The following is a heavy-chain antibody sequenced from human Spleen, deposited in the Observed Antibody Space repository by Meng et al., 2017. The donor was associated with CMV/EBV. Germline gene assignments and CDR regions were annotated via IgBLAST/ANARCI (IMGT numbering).Heavy chain of an antibody. D-gene: IGHD2-15*01. V-gene: IGHV3-23*01. J-gene: IGHJ6*02. Sequence: GESLKISCAASGFTFSSYAMSWVRQAPGKGLEWVSAISGSGGSTYYADSVKGRFTISRDNSKNTLYLQMNSLRAEDTAVYYCAKDLATHAYYYYGMDVWGQGTTVTVSS. CDR2: ISGSGGST. CDR1: GFTFSSYA. CDR3: AKDLATHAYYYYGMDV.